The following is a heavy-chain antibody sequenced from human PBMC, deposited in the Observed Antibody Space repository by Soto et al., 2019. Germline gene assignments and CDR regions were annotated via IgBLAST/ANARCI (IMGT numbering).Heavy chain of an antibody. CDR1: GGTLSDHG. V-gene: IGHV1-69*06. Sequence: QVQLEQSGAEVKKPGSSVKVSCKASGGTLSDHGVSWLRQAPGQGLEWVGGTIPVFDTAKYAQKFKGRVTIVADKSTNIAYMELSSLTSEDTAFYYGGLGFYGSGNYYTGPSAFDIWGQGTMVIVSS. D-gene: IGHD3-10*01. CDR2: TIPVFDTA. J-gene: IGHJ3*02. CDR3: GLGFYGSGNYYTGPSAFDI.